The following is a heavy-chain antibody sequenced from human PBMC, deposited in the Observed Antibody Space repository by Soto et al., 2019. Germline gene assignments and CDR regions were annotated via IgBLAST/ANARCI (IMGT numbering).Heavy chain of an antibody. CDR3: ARTRHYCSSTSCYRAIDY. Sequence: QVQLQESGPGLVKPSQTLSLTCTVSGGSISSGGYYWSWIRQHPGKGLEWIVYIYYSGSTYYNPSLKRRVTISVDTSKNQFSLKLSSVTAADTAVYYCARTRHYCSSTSCYRAIDYWGQGTLVTVSS. CDR1: GGSISSGGYY. CDR2: IYYSGST. V-gene: IGHV4-31*03. J-gene: IGHJ4*02. D-gene: IGHD2-2*01.